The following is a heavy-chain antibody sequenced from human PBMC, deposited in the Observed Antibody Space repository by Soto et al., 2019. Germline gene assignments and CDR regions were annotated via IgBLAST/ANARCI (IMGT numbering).Heavy chain of an antibody. V-gene: IGHV1-18*01. CDR3: ASDWAAAGPFDY. CDR2: ISDYNGNT. CDR1: GYTYTSYG. D-gene: IGHD6-13*01. J-gene: IGHJ4*02. Sequence: QVQLVQSGAEVKKPGASVKVSCKASGYTYTSYGISWVRQAPGQGLEWMGWISDYNGNTNYTQKLQGRVTMTTDTTPSTAYMEMGNLRSDDTAVYYCASDWAAAGPFDYWCQGTLVTVSS.